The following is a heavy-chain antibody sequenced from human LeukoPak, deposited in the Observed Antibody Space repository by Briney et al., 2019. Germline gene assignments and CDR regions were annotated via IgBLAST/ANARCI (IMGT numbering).Heavy chain of an antibody. J-gene: IGHJ5*02. CDR2: IYYSGST. Sequence: SETLSLTCTVSGGSISSSSYYWGWIRQPPGKGLEWIGSIYYSGSTYYNPALKSRFTISVDTSKNQFSLKLSSVTAADTAVYYCARDQGGGTNWFDPWGQGTLVTVSS. CDR3: ARDQGGGTNWFDP. V-gene: IGHV4-39*07. CDR1: GGSISSSSYY. D-gene: IGHD2-15*01.